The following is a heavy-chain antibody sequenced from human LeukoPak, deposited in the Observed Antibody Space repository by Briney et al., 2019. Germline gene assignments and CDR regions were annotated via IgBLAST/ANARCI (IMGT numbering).Heavy chain of an antibody. J-gene: IGHJ4*02. CDR3: ARDRKSGIAVAGTSALLDY. CDR1: GGSFSGYY. D-gene: IGHD6-19*01. Sequence: PSETLSLTCAVYGGSFSGYYWSWIRQPPGKGLEWIGEINHSGSTNYNPSLKSRVTISVDTSKNQFSLKLNSVTPEDTAVYYCARDRKSGIAVAGTSALLDYWGQGTLVTVSS. V-gene: IGHV4-34*01. CDR2: INHSGST.